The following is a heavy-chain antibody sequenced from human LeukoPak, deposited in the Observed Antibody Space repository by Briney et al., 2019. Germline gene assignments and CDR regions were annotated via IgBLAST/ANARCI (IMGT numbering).Heavy chain of an antibody. CDR1: GFTFSHFW. Sequence: GGSLRLSCAASGFTFSHFWMSWVRQAPGKGLEWVANIKPDESEKYYVDSVKGRFTISRDNAKNSLYLQMNSLRAEDTAVYYCARVSPYCSSTSCYFDYWGQGTLVTVSS. CDR2: IKPDESEK. D-gene: IGHD2-2*01. CDR3: ARVSPYCSSTSCYFDY. J-gene: IGHJ4*02. V-gene: IGHV3-7*02.